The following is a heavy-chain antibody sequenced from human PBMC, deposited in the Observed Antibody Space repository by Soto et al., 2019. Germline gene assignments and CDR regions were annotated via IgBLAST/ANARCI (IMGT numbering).Heavy chain of an antibody. CDR1: GFTFSDYY. CDR3: ASSTPDRSCDSSGTVDSDY. D-gene: IGHD3-22*01. Sequence: PGGSLRLSCAASGFTFSDYYMSWIRQAPGKGLEWVSYISSSSSYTNYADSVKGRFTISRDNAKNSLYLQMNSLRAEDTAVYYCASSTPDRSCDSSGTVDSDYWGQGTLVTVSS. V-gene: IGHV3-11*06. J-gene: IGHJ4*02. CDR2: ISSSSSYT.